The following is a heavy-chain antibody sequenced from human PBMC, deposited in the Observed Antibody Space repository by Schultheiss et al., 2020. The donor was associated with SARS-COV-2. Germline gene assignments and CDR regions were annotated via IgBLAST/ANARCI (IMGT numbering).Heavy chain of an antibody. V-gene: IGHV4-61*01. CDR1: GGSVSSGSYY. CDR3: VRGLDRAKLGY. CDR2: ISQTEGT. J-gene: IGHJ4*02. Sequence: SETLSLTCTVSGGSVSSGSYYWSWIRQPPGKGLEWIGEISQTEGTSYNPSLRSRVTISEDTSRNQFSLRVRSVTAADTAVYYCVRGLDRAKLGYWGQGTLVTVSS. D-gene: IGHD5-18*01.